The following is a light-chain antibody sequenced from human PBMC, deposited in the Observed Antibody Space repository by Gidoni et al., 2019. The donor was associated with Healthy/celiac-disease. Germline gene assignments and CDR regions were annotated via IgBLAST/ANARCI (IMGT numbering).Light chain of an antibody. Sequence: EIVLTQSPATLALSPGESATLSCRASQSVSSYLAWYQQKPGQDPSLLIFDASNMVTGIPAWFSGSASGTYFPLTLSSLEPEDFAVYYFQPRCNWLTFGQGTKVEIK. V-gene: IGKV3-11*01. J-gene: IGKJ1*01. CDR3: QPRCNWLT. CDR1: QSVSSY. CDR2: DAS.